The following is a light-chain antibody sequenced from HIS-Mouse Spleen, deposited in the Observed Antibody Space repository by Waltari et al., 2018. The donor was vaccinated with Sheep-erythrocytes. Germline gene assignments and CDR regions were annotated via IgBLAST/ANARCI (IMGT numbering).Light chain of an antibody. J-gene: IGLJ3*02. CDR2: EGS. Sequence: QSALTQPASVSGSPGQSITISCTGTSSDVGSYNLVSWYQQHPGKAPKLMIYEGSKRTALVSNRVSGSKSGNTASLTISGLQAEDEADYYCCSYAGSSTWVFGGGTKLTVL. CDR3: CSYAGSSTWV. V-gene: IGLV2-23*01. CDR1: SSDVGSYNL.